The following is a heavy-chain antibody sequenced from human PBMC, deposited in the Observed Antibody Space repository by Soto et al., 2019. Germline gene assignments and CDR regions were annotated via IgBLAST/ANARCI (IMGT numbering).Heavy chain of an antibody. CDR2: IIPIFGTA. Sequence: QVQLVQSGAEVKKPGSSVKLSCKASGGTFSSYAISWVRQAPGQGLEWMGGIIPIFGTANYAQKFQGRVTITADESTSTAYMELSSLRSEDTAVYYCARAGRRRNYVIAAFDYWGQGTLVTVSS. CDR1: GGTFSSYA. CDR3: ARAGRRRNYVIAAFDY. J-gene: IGHJ4*02. D-gene: IGHD1-7*01. V-gene: IGHV1-69*01.